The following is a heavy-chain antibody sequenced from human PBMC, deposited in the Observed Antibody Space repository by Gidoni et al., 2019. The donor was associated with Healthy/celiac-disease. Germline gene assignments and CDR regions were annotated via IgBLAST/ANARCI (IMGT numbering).Heavy chain of an antibody. J-gene: IGHJ5*02. CDR1: GFTFSSYA. CDR2: ISASGTST. D-gene: IGHD3-10*01. Sequence: EVRLLESGGGLVQPGGSLRLSCAASGFTFSSYAMSWVRQAPGKGLEWVSGISASGTSTYYADSVKGRFTISRDNSKRTLYLQMSSLRAEDTALYYCAKDYGSGTYYIGAWGQGTLVSVSS. CDR3: AKDYGSGTYYIGA. V-gene: IGHV3-23*01.